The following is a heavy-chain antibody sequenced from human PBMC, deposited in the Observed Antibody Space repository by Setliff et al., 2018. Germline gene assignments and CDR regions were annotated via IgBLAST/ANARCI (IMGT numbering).Heavy chain of an antibody. CDR1: GGSISGASIRSYY. D-gene: IGHD6-6*01. V-gene: IGHV4-34*01. J-gene: IGHJ4*02. CDR3: ARGRNIAARLLDS. Sequence: LSLTCTVSGGSISGASIRSYYWTWIHQTPGKGLEWVGEINHRGSTNYNPSLKSRVTISIDTSRDQFSLKLISMIAADTAVYYCARGRNIAARLLDSWGQGTLVTVSS. CDR2: INHRGST.